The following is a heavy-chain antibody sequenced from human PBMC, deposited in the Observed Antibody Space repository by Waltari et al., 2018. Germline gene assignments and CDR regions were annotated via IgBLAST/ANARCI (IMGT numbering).Heavy chain of an antibody. CDR3: ATYIGASVGTAAFDV. CDR2: IFYTGST. D-gene: IGHD5-12*01. V-gene: IGHV4-39*01. J-gene: IGHJ3*01. Sequence: IHHPPGQGLEWIGTIFYTGSTYSSPALRGRRTLSRDTTRNQLSLKMGSVTAADPAVYYCATYIGASVGTAAFDVWGQGTMVTVSS.